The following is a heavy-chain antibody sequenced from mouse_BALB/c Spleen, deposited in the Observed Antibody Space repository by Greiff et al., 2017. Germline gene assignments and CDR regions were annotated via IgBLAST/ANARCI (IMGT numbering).Heavy chain of an antibody. CDR1: GFTFSSYG. CDR3: ARRNGYDVPNDY. CDR2: ISSGGSYT. Sequence: VQLQQSGGDLVKPGGSLKLSCAASGFTFSSYGMSWVRQTPDKRLEWVATISSGGSYTYYPDSVKGRFTISRDNAKNTLYLQMSSLKSEDTAMYYCARRNGYDVPNDYWGQGTTRTVSS. D-gene: IGHD2-2*01. V-gene: IGHV5-6*01. J-gene: IGHJ2*01.